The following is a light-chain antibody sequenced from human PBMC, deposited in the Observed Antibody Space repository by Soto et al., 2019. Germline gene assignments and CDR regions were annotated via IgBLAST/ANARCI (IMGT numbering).Light chain of an antibody. Sequence: EIVLTQSPDTLSLSPGERATLSCRASQSVAKNYLAWYQQKPGQAPRLLIYGASTRATGIPDNFSGSGSGTDFTLTISRLEPEDFAVYYCQLYGNSAPFTFGPGTKVDIK. J-gene: IGKJ3*01. CDR1: QSVAKNY. V-gene: IGKV3-20*01. CDR2: GAS. CDR3: QLYGNSAPFT.